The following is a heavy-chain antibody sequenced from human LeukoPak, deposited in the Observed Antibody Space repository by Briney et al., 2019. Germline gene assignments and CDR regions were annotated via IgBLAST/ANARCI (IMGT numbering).Heavy chain of an antibody. V-gene: IGHV1-69*13. CDR2: IIPIFGTA. J-gene: IGHJ4*02. D-gene: IGHD3-10*01. CDR1: GGTFSSYA. CDR3: AGTTYYYGSGSYSGDY. Sequence: ASVKVSCKASGGTFSSYAIIWVRQAPGQGLEWMGGIIPIFGTANYAQKFQGRVTITADESTSTAYMELSSLRSEDTAVYYCAGTTYYYGSGSYSGDYWGQGTLVTVSS.